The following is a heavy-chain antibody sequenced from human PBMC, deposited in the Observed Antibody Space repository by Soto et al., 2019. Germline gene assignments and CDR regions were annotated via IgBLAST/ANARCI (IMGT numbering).Heavy chain of an antibody. V-gene: IGHV3-30-3*01. CDR1: GFTFSSYA. CDR2: ISYDGSNK. D-gene: IGHD3-3*01. Sequence: QVQLVESGGGVVQPGRSLRLSCAASGFTFSSYAMHWVRQAPGKGLEWVAVISYDGSNKYYADSVKGRFTISRDTSKNTLYLQMNSLRAEDTAVYYCARARRITIFGEDAFDIWGQGTMVTVSS. J-gene: IGHJ3*02. CDR3: ARARRITIFGEDAFDI.